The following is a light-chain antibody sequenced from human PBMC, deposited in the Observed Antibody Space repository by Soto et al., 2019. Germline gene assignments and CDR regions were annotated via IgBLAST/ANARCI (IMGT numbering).Light chain of an antibody. Sequence: QAVVTQPPSVSGAPGQRVTISCTGSSSNIGAGYDVHWYRQLPGTAPKLLIYDNTNRPSGVPDRFSGSKSGTSVSLAITGLQADDEADYYCQSYDSSLRGLVFGGGTKLTVL. CDR3: QSYDSSLRGLV. CDR1: SSNIGAGYD. J-gene: IGLJ3*02. V-gene: IGLV1-40*01. CDR2: DNT.